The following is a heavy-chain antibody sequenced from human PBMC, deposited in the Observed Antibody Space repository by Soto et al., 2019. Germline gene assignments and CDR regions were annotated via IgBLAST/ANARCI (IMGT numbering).Heavy chain of an antibody. CDR3: ARDGPNYGGNSFHFDY. CDR2: ISYDGSNK. J-gene: IGHJ4*02. D-gene: IGHD4-17*01. V-gene: IGHV3-30-3*01. Sequence: GGSLRLSCAASGFTFSSYAMHWVRQAPGKGLEWVAVISYDGSNKYYADSVKGRFTISRDNSKNTLYLQMNSLRAEDTAVYYCARDGPNYGGNSFHFDYWGQGT. CDR1: GFTFSSYA.